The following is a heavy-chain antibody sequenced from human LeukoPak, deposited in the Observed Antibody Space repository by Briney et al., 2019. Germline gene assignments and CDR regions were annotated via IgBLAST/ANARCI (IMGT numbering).Heavy chain of an antibody. CDR2: IKQDGREK. CDR1: GFTFSSYV. D-gene: IGHD3-16*01. J-gene: IGHJ4*02. V-gene: IGHV3-7*01. CDR3: ARDYWGSSSY. Sequence: GGTLRLSCAASGFTFSSYVMSWVRQAPGKGLEWVANIKQDGREKYYVDSVKGRFTISRDNAKNSLYLQMNSLRVEDTAVYYCARDYWGSSSYWGQGTLVTVSS.